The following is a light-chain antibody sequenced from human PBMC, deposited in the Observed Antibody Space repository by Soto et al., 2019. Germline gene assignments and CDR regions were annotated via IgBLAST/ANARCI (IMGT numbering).Light chain of an antibody. Sequence: EIVMTQSPATLSVSPGERATLSCRASQSVSYNLAWYQQKPGQAPRLLLYGLSTRATGIPARFIGSGSGTEFTLTISSMQSEDFAIYYCQQYNDGPRTFGPGTKVDFK. J-gene: IGKJ3*01. V-gene: IGKV3D-15*01. CDR2: GLS. CDR1: QSVSYN. CDR3: QQYNDGPRT.